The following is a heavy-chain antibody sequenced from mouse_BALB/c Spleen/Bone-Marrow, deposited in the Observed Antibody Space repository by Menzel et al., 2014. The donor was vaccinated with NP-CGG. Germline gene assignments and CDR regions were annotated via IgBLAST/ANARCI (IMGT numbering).Heavy chain of an antibody. D-gene: IGHD2-3*01. Sequence: VQLQQSGPELVKPGASVKISCKASGYTFTDYNMHWVKQSHGESLEWIGYIYPYNGGTGDNQKFKSKATLTVDNSSSTAYMELHSLTSEDSAVYYCARGYSWYFDVWGAGTTVTVSS. V-gene: IGHV1S29*02. CDR3: ARGYSWYFDV. CDR1: GYTFTDYN. J-gene: IGHJ1*01. CDR2: IYPYNGGT.